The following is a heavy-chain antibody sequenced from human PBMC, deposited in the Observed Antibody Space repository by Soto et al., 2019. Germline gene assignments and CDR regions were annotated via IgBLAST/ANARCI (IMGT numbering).Heavy chain of an antibody. Sequence: GGSLRLSCAASGFTFSSYSMNWVRQAPGKGLEWVSSISSSSSYIYYADSVKGRFTISRDNAKNSLYLQMNSLRAEDTAVYYCARDMGPSDYYDSSGCYPFDYWGQGTLVTVSS. J-gene: IGHJ4*02. CDR3: ARDMGPSDYYDSSGCYPFDY. CDR2: ISSSSSYI. CDR1: GFTFSSYS. D-gene: IGHD3-22*01. V-gene: IGHV3-21*01.